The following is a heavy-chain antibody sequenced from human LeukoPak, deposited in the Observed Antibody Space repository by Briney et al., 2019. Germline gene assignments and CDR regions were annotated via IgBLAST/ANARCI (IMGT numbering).Heavy chain of an antibody. CDR2: IKQDGSEK. D-gene: IGHD6-13*01. CDR3: ARHLWNSSSWYYYYGMDV. CDR1: GFTFSSYW. V-gene: IGHV3-7*01. Sequence: GGSLRLSCAASGFTFSSYWMSWVRQAPGKGLEWVANIKQDGSEKYYVDSVKGRFTISRDNAKNSLYLQMNSLRAEDTAVYYCARHLWNSSSWYYYYGMDVWGQGTTVTVSS. J-gene: IGHJ6*02.